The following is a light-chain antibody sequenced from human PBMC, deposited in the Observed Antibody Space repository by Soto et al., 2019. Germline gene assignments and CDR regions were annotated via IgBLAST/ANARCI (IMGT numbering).Light chain of an antibody. CDR2: GAS. V-gene: IGKV3-20*01. J-gene: IGKJ2*01. CDR3: QQYENSPYT. CDR1: HSVTSSC. Sequence: EIVMTQSPGTLSLSPGERATLSCRDGHSVTSSCLAWYQQRPGQAPRLLIYGASSRATGIPDRFSGSGSGTDFTLTINRLEPEDFAVFYCQQYENSPYTFGQGTKLEIK.